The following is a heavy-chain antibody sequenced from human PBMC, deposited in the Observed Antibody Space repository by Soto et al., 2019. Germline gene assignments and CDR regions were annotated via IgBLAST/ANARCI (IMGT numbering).Heavy chain of an antibody. CDR2: IIPMFGTT. V-gene: IGHV1-69*01. Sequence: QVQLVQSGAEVKKPGSSVKVSCKASGGTFTGNHISWVRQAPGRGLEWMGGIIPMFGTTNYAQKFQGRVTITADESTTTAYMELNSLRSEDTAVYYCARENSIASLSYYYGMEVWGQGTTVTVSS. CDR1: GGTFTGNH. D-gene: IGHD6-6*01. J-gene: IGHJ6*02. CDR3: ARENSIASLSYYYGMEV.